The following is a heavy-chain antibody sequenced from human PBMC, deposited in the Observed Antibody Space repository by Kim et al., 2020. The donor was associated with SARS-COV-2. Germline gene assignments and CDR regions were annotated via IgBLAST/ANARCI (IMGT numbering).Heavy chain of an antibody. CDR3: AREGAARPGYNWFDP. CDR2: IIPIFGTA. CDR1: GGTFSSYA. V-gene: IGHV1-69*13. Sequence: SVKVSCKASGGTFSSYAISWVRQAPGQGLEWMGGIIPIFGTANYAQKFQGRVTITADESTSTAYMELSSLRSEDTAVYYCAREGAARPGYNWFDPWGQGTLVTVSS. D-gene: IGHD6-6*01. J-gene: IGHJ5*02.